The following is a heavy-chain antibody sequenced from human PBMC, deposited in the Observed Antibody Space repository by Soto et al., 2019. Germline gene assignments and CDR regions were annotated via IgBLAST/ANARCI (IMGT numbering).Heavy chain of an antibody. D-gene: IGHD3-22*01. CDR2: INHSGST. CDR1: GGSFSGYY. V-gene: IGHV4-34*01. CDR3: ARAQYYYDSSGHYYFDY. J-gene: IGHJ4*02. Sequence: LSLTCAVYGGSFSGYYWSWIRQPPGKGLEWIGEINHSGSTNYNPSLKSRVTISVDTSKNQFSLKLSSVTAADTAVYYCARAQYYYDSSGHYYFDYWGQGTLVTVSS.